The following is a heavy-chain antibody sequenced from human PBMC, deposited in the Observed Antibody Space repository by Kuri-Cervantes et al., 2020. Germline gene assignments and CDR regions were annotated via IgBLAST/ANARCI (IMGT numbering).Heavy chain of an antibody. V-gene: IGHV3-30*01. CDR1: GFTFSSYA. Sequence: GESLKISCAASGFTFSSYAMHWVRQAPGKGLEWVAVISYDGSNKYYADSVKGRFTISRDNSKNTLYLQMNSLRAEDTAVYYCARGGEDIVVVPAAPLKDYYYYYYMDVWGKGTTVTVSS. J-gene: IGHJ6*03. CDR3: ARGGEDIVVVPAAPLKDYYYYYYMDV. CDR2: ISYDGSNK. D-gene: IGHD2-2*01.